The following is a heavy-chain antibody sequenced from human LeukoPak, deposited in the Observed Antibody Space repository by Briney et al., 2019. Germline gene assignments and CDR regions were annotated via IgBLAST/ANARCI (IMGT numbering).Heavy chain of an antibody. Sequence: GGSLRLSCAASGFTFSSYAMSWVRQAPGKGLEWVSAISGSGGSTYYADSVKGRFTISRDNSKNTLYLQMNSLRAEDTAVYYCAKPLPYYDFWSGYYTDFDYWGQGTLVTVSS. J-gene: IGHJ4*02. CDR2: ISGSGGST. D-gene: IGHD3-3*01. CDR3: AKPLPYYDFWSGYYTDFDY. V-gene: IGHV3-23*01. CDR1: GFTFSSYA.